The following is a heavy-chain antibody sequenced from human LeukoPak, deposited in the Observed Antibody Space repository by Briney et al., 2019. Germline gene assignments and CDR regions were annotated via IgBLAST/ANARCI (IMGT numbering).Heavy chain of an antibody. Sequence: PGGSLRLSCAASGFTFSSYAMHWVRQAPGKGLEGVAVISYDGSNKYYADSVKGRFTISRDNSKNTLYLQMNSLRAEDTAVYYCASTIAAAGTPYDAFDIWGQGTMVTVSS. V-gene: IGHV3-30-3*01. CDR3: ASTIAAAGTPYDAFDI. D-gene: IGHD6-13*01. J-gene: IGHJ3*02. CDR1: GFTFSSYA. CDR2: ISYDGSNK.